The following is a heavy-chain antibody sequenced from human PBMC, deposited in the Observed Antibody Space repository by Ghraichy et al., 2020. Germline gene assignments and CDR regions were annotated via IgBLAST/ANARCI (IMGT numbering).Heavy chain of an antibody. V-gene: IGHV1-8*01. CDR3: ARGSRGYDFWSGYSRRLPYYYYYYMDV. J-gene: IGHJ6*03. Sequence: ASVKVSCKASGYTFTSYDINWVRQATGQGLEWMGWMNPNSGNTGYAQKFQGRVTMTRNTSISTAYMELSSLRSEDTAVYYCARGSRGYDFWSGYSRRLPYYYYYYMDVWGKGTTVTVSS. CDR1: GYTFTSYD. D-gene: IGHD3-3*01. CDR2: MNPNSGNT.